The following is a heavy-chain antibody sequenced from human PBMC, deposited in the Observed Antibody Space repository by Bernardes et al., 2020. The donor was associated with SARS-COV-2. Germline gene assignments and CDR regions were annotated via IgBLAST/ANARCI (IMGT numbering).Heavy chain of an antibody. CDR1: GFTFTNYA. D-gene: IGHD6-6*01. Sequence: GESLKISCKGSGFTFTNYAMSWVRQAPGKGLEWVAAISGSGGSTYYADSVKGRFTISRDNSKSTLYLQMNSLRAEDTAVYFCAKRYSTSSVYYYYTMDVWGQGTTVTVSS. J-gene: IGHJ6*02. CDR2: ISGSGGST. V-gene: IGHV3-23*01. CDR3: AKRYSTSSVYYYYTMDV.